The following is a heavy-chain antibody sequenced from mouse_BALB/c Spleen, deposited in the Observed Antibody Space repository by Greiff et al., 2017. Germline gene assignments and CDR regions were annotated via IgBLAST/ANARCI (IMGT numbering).Heavy chain of an antibody. CDR3: ARRGNWGGAMDY. Sequence: QVQLKESGPGLVQPSQSLSITCTVSGFSLTSYGVHWVRQSPGKGLEWLGVIWSGGSTDYNAAFISRLSISKDNSKSQVFFKMNSLQANDTAIYYCARRGNWGGAMDYWGQGTSVTVSS. V-gene: IGHV2-2*02. J-gene: IGHJ4*01. CDR2: IWSGGST. D-gene: IGHD4-1*01. CDR1: GFSLTSYG.